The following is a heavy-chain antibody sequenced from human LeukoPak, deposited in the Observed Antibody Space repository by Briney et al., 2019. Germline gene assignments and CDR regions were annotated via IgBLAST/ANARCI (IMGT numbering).Heavy chain of an antibody. CDR1: GYTLTELS. Sequence: ASVKVSCKVSGYTLTELSMHWVRQAPGQGLEWMGWISAYNGNTNYAQKLQGRVTMTTDTSTSTAYMELRSLRSDDTAVYYCARRYDSSGEFDYWGQGTLVTVSS. D-gene: IGHD3-22*01. CDR3: ARRYDSSGEFDY. V-gene: IGHV1-18*01. CDR2: ISAYNGNT. J-gene: IGHJ4*02.